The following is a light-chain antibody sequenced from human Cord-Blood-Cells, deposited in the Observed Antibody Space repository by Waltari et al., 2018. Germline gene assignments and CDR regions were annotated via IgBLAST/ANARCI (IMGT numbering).Light chain of an antibody. CDR2: DVS. CDR1: SSDVGGYNY. Sequence: QSALTQPSSMSGSPGQSITISCTGTSSDVGGYNYVSWYQHHPGKSSKLMIYDVSKRPSGVSNRFSGSMSGNTASLTISGLQAEDEADYYCSSYTSSSTLVFGGGTKLTVL. CDR3: SSYTSSSTLV. V-gene: IGLV2-14*03. J-gene: IGLJ3*02.